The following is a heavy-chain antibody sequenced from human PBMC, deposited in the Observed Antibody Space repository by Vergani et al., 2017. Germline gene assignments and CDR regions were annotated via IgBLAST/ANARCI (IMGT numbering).Heavy chain of an antibody. CDR2: INHSGTI. Sequence: VQLVESGGGLVQPGGSLRLSCVASGFIFSDYNMNWVRQAPGKGLEWIGEINHSGTINYNPTLKSPFNVSIDTSRDHFSLKLRSVSAADTAVYFCARRAERWETLLRDDFDVWGQGTFVTVSP. V-gene: IGHV4-34*01. CDR3: ARRAERWETLLRDDFDV. J-gene: IGHJ3*01. CDR1: GFIFSDYN. D-gene: IGHD1-26*01.